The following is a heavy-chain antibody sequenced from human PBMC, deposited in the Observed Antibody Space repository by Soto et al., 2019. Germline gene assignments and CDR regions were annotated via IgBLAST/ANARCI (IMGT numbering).Heavy chain of an antibody. J-gene: IGHJ2*01. CDR2: IIPIFGTA. V-gene: IGHV1-69*13. D-gene: IGHD2-21*02. Sequence: SVKVSCKASGGTFSSYAISWVRQAPGQGLEWVGGIIPIFGTANYAQKFQGRVTITADESTSTAYMELSSLRSEDTAVYYCATQIKLAYCGGDCYPTNENWGR. CDR1: GGTFSSYA. CDR3: ATQIKLAYCGGDCYPTNEN.